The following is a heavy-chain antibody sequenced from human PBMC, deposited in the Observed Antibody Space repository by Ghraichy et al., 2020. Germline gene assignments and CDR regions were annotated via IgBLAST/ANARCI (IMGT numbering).Heavy chain of an antibody. V-gene: IGHV3-23*01. D-gene: IGHD3-10*01. CDR2: ISGSGDSP. Sequence: GGSLRLSCATSGFTFTSYAMSWVRQAPGKGLEWVSAISGSGDSPYYADSVKGRFTISRDNSKNTLYLQMNSLRAEDTAVYYCAKEYYYGSIGLDYWGQGTLVTVSS. CDR3: AKEYYYGSIGLDY. J-gene: IGHJ4*02. CDR1: GFTFTSYA.